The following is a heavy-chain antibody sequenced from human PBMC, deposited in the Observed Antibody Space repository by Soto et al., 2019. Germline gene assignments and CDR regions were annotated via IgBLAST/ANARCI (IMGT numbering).Heavy chain of an antibody. CDR2: IYYSGST. V-gene: IGHV4-30-4*01. CDR3: ARERRYDFWSGYRYFDY. J-gene: IGHJ4*02. Sequence: PSETLSLTCTVSGGSISSGGYYWSWIRQPPWKGLEWIGYIYYSGSTYYNPSLKSRVTISVDTSKNQFSLKLSSVTAADTAVYYCARERRYDFWSGYRYFDYWGQGXLVTVYS. CDR1: GGSISSGGYY. D-gene: IGHD3-3*01.